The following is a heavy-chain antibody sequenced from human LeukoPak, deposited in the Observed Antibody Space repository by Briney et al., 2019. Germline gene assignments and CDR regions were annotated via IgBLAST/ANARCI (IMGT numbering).Heavy chain of an antibody. CDR2: IFYTGIT. V-gene: IGHV4-59*01. Sequence: SETLSLTCSVSGGSISPYYWSWIRQPPGKGLEWIGYIFYTGITTYNPSLKSRVSISPDSPKNQFFLRLTSVTAADTAMYYCARAETLAAIYFDFWGQGRLVTVSS. D-gene: IGHD6-25*01. CDR1: GGSISPYY. CDR3: ARAETLAAIYFDF. J-gene: IGHJ4*02.